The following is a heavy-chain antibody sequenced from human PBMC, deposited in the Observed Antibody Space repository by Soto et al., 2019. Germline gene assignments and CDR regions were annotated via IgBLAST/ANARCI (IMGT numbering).Heavy chain of an antibody. D-gene: IGHD3-3*01. CDR1: GFTFSSYG. CDR2: IWYDGSNK. Sequence: GGSLRLSCAASGFTFSSYGMHWVRQAPGKGLEWVAVIWYDGSNKYYADSVKGRFTISRDNSKNTLYLQMNSLRAEDTAVYYCARGRFLTPVGIDYFDYWGQGTLVTVSS. V-gene: IGHV3-33*01. CDR3: ARGRFLTPVGIDYFDY. J-gene: IGHJ4*02.